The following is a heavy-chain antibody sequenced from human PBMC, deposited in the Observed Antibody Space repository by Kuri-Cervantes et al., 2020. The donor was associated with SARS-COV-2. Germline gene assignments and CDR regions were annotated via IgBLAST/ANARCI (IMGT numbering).Heavy chain of an antibody. CDR2: INPNSGGT. D-gene: IGHD1-26*01. J-gene: IGHJ4*02. CDR1: GYTFTDYY. CDR3: ARGYYSHFDY. V-gene: IGHV1-2*04. Sequence: ASVKVSCKASGYTFTDYYMHWVRQAPGQGLEWMGWINPNSGGTNYAQKFQGWVTMTRDTSTSTVYMELSRLRSDDTAVYFCARGYYSHFDYWGQGTLVTVSS.